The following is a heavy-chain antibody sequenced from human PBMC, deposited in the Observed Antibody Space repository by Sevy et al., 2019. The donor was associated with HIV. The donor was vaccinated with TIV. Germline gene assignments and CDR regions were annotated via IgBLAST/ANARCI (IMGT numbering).Heavy chain of an antibody. V-gene: IGHV4-39*01. CDR3: ARQRGSSQEFDY. Sequence: SETLSLTCTVSGGSISSSSYYWGWIRQPPGKGLEWIGGIYYSGSTYYNPSLKSRVTISVDTSKNQFSLKLSSVTAADTAVYYCARQRGSSQEFDYWGQGTLVTVSS. CDR2: IYYSGST. D-gene: IGHD6-6*01. J-gene: IGHJ4*02. CDR1: GGSISSSSYY.